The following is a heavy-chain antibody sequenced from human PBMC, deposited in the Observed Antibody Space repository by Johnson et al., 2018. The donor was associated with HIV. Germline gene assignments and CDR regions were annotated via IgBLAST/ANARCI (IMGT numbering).Heavy chain of an antibody. Sequence: EVQLVESGGGLVQPGGSLRLSCAASGFTVNSNFMSWVRQAPGKGLEWVSVIYSGGSTYYADSVKGRFTISRDNSKNTLYLQMNSLRAEDTAVYYCALVGAHDAFDIWGQGTMVTVSS. CDR3: ALVGAHDAFDI. J-gene: IGHJ3*02. D-gene: IGHD1-26*01. CDR1: GFTVNSNF. V-gene: IGHV3-53*01. CDR2: IYSGGST.